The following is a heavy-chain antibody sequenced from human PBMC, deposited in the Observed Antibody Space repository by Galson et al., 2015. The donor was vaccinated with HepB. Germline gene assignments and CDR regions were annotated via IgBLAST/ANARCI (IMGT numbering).Heavy chain of an antibody. Sequence: SLRLSCAASGFTFSSYWMSWVRQAPGKGLEWVANIKQDGSEKYYVDSVKGRFTISRDNARNSQYLQMNGLRADDTAVYYRARAIHSSFEYWGQGILVIVSS. V-gene: IGHV3-7*03. CDR1: GFTFSSYW. CDR2: IKQDGSEK. D-gene: IGHD2-2*02. CDR3: ARAIHSSFEY. J-gene: IGHJ4*02.